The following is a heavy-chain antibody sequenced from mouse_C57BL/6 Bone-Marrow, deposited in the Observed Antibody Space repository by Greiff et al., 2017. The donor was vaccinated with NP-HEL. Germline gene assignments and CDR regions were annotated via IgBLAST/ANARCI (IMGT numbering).Heavy chain of an antibody. V-gene: IGHV1-81*01. J-gene: IGHJ1*03. CDR1: GYTFTSYG. CDR2: IYPRSGNT. CDR3: ARGALWYFDV. D-gene: IGHD3-1*01. Sequence: VHLVESGAELARPGASVKLSCKASGYTFTSYGISWVKQRTGQGLEWIGEIYPRSGNTYYNEKFKGKATLTADKSSSTAYMELRSLTSEDSAVYFCARGALWYFDVWGTGTTVTVSS.